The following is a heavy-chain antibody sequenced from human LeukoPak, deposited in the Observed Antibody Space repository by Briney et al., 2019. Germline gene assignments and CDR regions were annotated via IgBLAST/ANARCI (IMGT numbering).Heavy chain of an antibody. V-gene: IGHV1-46*01. CDR1: GYTFTSYY. CDR2: INPSGGST. J-gene: IGHJ6*02. CDR3: ARISRLIYYYGSGSAHAYGMDV. Sequence: ASVKVSCKASGYTFTSYYMHWVRQAPGQGLEWMGIINPSGGSTSYAQKFQGRVTMTRDTSTSTVYMELSSLRSEDTAVYYCARISRLIYYYGSGSAHAYGMDVWGQGTTVTVSS. D-gene: IGHD3-10*01.